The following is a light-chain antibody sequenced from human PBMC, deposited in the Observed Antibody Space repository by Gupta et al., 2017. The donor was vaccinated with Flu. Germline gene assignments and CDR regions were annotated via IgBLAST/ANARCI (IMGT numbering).Light chain of an antibody. Sequence: EIVLAQSPGTLSLSPGERATLSCRASQSVSSSYLAWYQQQPGQAPRLLIYGASSRATGVPDRFSGSGSGTDFTRTISRLEPEDLAMYYCQQYGSSPRTFGQGTKVEIK. J-gene: IGKJ1*01. CDR3: QQYGSSPRT. CDR1: QSVSSSY. CDR2: GAS. V-gene: IGKV3-20*01.